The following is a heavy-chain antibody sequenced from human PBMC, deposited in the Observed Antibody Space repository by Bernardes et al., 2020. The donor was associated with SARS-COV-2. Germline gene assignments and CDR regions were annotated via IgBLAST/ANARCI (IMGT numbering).Heavy chain of an antibody. Sequence: GGSLRLSCAASGFTFDDYAMHWVRQAPGKGLEWVSGISWNSGSIGYADSVKGRFTISRDNAKNSLYLQMNSLRAEDTALYYCASLGYCTNGVCFPADYWGQGTLVTVSS. D-gene: IGHD2-8*01. CDR3: ASLGYCTNGVCFPADY. J-gene: IGHJ4*02. CDR2: ISWNSGSI. CDR1: GFTFDDYA. V-gene: IGHV3-9*01.